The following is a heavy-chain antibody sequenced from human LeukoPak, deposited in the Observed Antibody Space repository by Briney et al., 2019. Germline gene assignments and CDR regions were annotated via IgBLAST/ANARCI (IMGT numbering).Heavy chain of an antibody. J-gene: IGHJ4*02. CDR2: ISSGGTTI. CDR1: GFTFSDYY. D-gene: IGHD6-6*01. V-gene: IGHV3-11*01. CDR3: ARSPSIAPRPDH. Sequence: GWSLRLSCAASGFTFSDYYMSWIRQAPGKGLEWVSYISSGGTTIYYADSVKGRFTISRDNAQNSLYLQMNSLRAEDTAVYYCARSPSIAPRPDHWGQGTLVTVSS.